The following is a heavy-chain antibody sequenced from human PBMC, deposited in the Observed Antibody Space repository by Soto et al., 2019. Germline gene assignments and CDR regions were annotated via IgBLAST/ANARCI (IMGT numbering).Heavy chain of an antibody. CDR3: ARGSPGGYGLDV. CDR2: ISSSSINI. Sequence: EVQLVESGGGLVQAGGSLRLSCAASGFTFSDYSMNWVRQAPGKGLEWVSYISSSSINIYYADSVKGRFTISRDNAKNSLYLQVNSLRDEDTAVYYCARGSPGGYGLDVWGQGTTVTVSS. J-gene: IGHJ6*02. D-gene: IGHD3-10*01. CDR1: GFTFSDYS. V-gene: IGHV3-48*02.